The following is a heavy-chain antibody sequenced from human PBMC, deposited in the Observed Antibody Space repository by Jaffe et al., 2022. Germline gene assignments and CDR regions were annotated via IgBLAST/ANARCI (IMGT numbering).Heavy chain of an antibody. V-gene: IGHV3-23*01. CDR1: GFTFSSYA. CDR2: ISGSGGST. J-gene: IGHJ4*02. CDR3: AKDHLPGSYYRDREGRHFDY. D-gene: IGHD3-10*01. Sequence: EVQLLESGGGLVQPGGSLRLSCAASGFTFSSYAMSWVRQAPGKGLEWVSAISGSGGSTYYADSVKGRFTISRDNSKNTLYLQMNSLRAEDTAVYYCAKDHLPGSYYRDREGRHFDYWGQGTLVTVSS.